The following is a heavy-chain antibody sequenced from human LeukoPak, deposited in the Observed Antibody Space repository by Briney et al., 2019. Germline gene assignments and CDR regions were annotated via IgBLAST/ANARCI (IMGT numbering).Heavy chain of an antibody. D-gene: IGHD3-22*01. Sequence: GGSLRLSCAASGFTFSSYAMYWVRQAPGKGLEWVAIISYDGSNKYYADSVKGRFTISRDNSKNTLYLQMNSLRAEDTAVYYCARFDDYDSSGPIEEAFDIWGQGTMVTVSS. CDR1: GFTFSSYA. CDR2: ISYDGSNK. V-gene: IGHV3-30-3*01. J-gene: IGHJ3*02. CDR3: ARFDDYDSSGPIEEAFDI.